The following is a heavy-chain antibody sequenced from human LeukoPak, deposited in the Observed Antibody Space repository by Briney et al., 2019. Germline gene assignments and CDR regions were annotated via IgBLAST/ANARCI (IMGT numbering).Heavy chain of an antibody. CDR2: ISSSSSYI. V-gene: IGHV3-21*01. J-gene: IGHJ4*02. CDR1: GFTVSSNY. D-gene: IGHD3-3*01. CDR3: ARAYYDFWSGYYFHY. Sequence: PGGSLRLSCAASGFTVSSNYMSWVRQAPGKGLEWVSSISSSSSYIYYADSVKGRFTISRDNAKNSLYLQMNSLRAEDTAVYYCARAYYDFWSGYYFHYWGQGTLVTVSS.